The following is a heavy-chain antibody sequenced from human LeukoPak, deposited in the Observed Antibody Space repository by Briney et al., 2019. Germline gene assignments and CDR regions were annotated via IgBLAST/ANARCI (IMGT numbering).Heavy chain of an antibody. CDR3: ARSKALRLDDIYY. CDR1: GGTFSSYV. V-gene: IGHV1-69*13. CDR2: IIPIFGTA. D-gene: IGHD3-9*01. Sequence: SVKVSCTASGGTFSSYVISWVRQAPGQGLEWMGGIIPIFGTANYAQKFQGRVTITADESTSTAYMELSSLRSEDTAVYYCARSKALRLDDIYYWGQGTLVTVSS. J-gene: IGHJ4*02.